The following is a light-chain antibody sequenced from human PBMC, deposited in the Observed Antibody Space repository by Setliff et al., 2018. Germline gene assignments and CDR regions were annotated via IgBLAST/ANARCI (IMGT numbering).Light chain of an antibody. V-gene: IGKV1-9*01. CDR2: GAS. CDR1: QDISNF. Sequence: DIQSTQSPSFLSASVGDRVIITCRASQDISNFFAWYQQKPGKAPKILIWGASHLQSGVPSRFSGDRSGAEYTLTINFLQPEDFATYYCQQLISFPLTFGGGTKVDIK. CDR3: QQLISFPLT. J-gene: IGKJ4*01.